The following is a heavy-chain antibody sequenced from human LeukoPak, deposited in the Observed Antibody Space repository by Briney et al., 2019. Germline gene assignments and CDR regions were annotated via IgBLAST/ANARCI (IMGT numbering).Heavy chain of an antibody. CDR1: GGSFSGYY. CDR3: ARQWLVRVPYYGMDV. J-gene: IGHJ6*02. D-gene: IGHD6-19*01. Sequence: SETLSLTCAVYGGSFSGYYWSWIRQPPGKGLEWIGEINHSGSTNYNPSLKSRVTISVDTSKNQFSLKLSSVTAADTAVYYCARQWLVRVPYYGMDVWGQGTTVTVSS. V-gene: IGHV4-34*01. CDR2: INHSGST.